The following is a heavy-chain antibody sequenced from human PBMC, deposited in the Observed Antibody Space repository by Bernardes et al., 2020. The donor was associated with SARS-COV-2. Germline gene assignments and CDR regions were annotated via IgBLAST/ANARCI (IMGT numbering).Heavy chain of an antibody. CDR3: AKEYSNYDRVFYYYGMDV. V-gene: IGHV3-30*18. J-gene: IGHJ6*02. D-gene: IGHD4-4*01. CDR1: GYAFSRYG. Sequence: GGSLCLSCAASGYAFSRYGMHWARQAPGKGLEWMAVIPYDGRDTYYADSVKGRFTISRDNSKNTLFLQMNSLRAEDTSMYFCAKEYSNYDRVFYYYGMDVWGQGTTVTV. CDR2: IPYDGRDT.